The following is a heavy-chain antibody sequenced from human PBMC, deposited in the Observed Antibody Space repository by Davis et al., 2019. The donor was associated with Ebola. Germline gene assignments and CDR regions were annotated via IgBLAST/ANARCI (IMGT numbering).Heavy chain of an antibody. J-gene: IGHJ4*02. CDR2: VILKSGAT. CDR1: GYTFTDYN. D-gene: IGHD4-11*01. V-gene: IGHV1-2*06. Sequence: ASVKVSCKASGYTFTDYNIHWMRQAPGQGLEWLGRVILKSGATNYAQKFQGRVTVTRDTSISTAYMELSSLRSDDTAVYYCARGHNYAHEYWGQGTLVTVSS. CDR3: ARGHNYAHEY.